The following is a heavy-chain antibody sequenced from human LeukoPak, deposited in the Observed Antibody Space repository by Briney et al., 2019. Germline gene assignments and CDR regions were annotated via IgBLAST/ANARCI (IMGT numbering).Heavy chain of an antibody. D-gene: IGHD1-26*01. Sequence: PGRSLRLSCAASGFTFSTYGMHWVRKAPGKGLEWVAVVWYDGTNIHYVDSVKGRFTISRDNSKSTLYLQMNSLTAEDTAVYYCARGGYSGTYFFDYWGQGTPVTVSS. CDR1: GFTFSTYG. V-gene: IGHV3-33*01. CDR3: ARGGYSGTYFFDY. J-gene: IGHJ4*02. CDR2: VWYDGTNI.